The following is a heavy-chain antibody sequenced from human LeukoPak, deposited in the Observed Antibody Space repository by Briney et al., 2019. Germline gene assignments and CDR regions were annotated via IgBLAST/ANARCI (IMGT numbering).Heavy chain of an antibody. CDR1: AFGCNSPLEE. D-gene: IGHD3-3*01. CDR3: ARSLDISGYYPDFDH. J-gene: IGHJ5*02. V-gene: IGHV2-5*02. Sequence: APTMATPTLLLTLTSTISAFGCNSPLEEVVWVRQPPGKSLEWLALIYWDDAKCYSPSLKSRLTITKDTSKNQVVLTMTNMDPVDTATYYCARSLDISGYYPDFDHWGQGTVVTVSS. CDR2: IYWDDAK.